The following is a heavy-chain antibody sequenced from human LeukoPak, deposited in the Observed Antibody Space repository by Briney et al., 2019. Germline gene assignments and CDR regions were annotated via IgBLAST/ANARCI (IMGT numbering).Heavy chain of an antibody. Sequence: PGGSLRLSCSASGFTFSAYAMYWVRQAPGKGLEWVAVISYDGSNKYYADSVKGRFTISRDNSKNTLFLQMNSLRAEDTAVYYCARGLQWAAAGPNFDYWGQGTLVTVSS. V-gene: IGHV3-30-3*01. CDR2: ISYDGSNK. J-gene: IGHJ4*02. CDR1: GFTFSAYA. CDR3: ARGLQWAAAGPNFDY. D-gene: IGHD6-13*01.